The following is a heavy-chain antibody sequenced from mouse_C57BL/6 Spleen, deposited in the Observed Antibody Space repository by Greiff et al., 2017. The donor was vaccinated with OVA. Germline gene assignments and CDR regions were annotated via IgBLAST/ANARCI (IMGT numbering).Heavy chain of an antibody. D-gene: IGHD2-3*01. CDR2: ISYDGSN. CDR3: ARDYDPWFAY. J-gene: IGHJ3*01. Sequence: EVKLQESGPGLVKPSQSLSLTCSVSGYSITSGYYWNWIRQFPGNKLEWMGYISYDGSNNYNPSLKNRISLTRDTSKNQFFLKWNSVTTEDAATYYCARDYDPWFAYWGQGTLVTVSA. V-gene: IGHV3-6*01. CDR1: GYSITSGYY.